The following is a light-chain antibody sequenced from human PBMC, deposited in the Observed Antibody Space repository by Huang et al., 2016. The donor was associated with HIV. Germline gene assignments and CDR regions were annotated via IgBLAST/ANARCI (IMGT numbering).Light chain of an antibody. CDR2: DAS. CDR1: QDISNF. CDR3: QQYDNLPLT. J-gene: IGKJ4*01. Sequence: DIQMTQSPSSLSASVGDRVTITCQASQDISNFLNWYQQKPGKAPKLLIFDASNLATGVPSRFSGSGSGTDFTFTISSLQPEDFVTYHCQQYDNLPLTFGGGTKVEI. V-gene: IGKV1-33*01.